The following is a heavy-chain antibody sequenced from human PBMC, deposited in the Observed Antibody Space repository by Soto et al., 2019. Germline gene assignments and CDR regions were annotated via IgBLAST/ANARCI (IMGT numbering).Heavy chain of an antibody. CDR3: ASPRCIAPSVWYFDL. V-gene: IGHV4-59*08. CDR2: IYYSGIT. CDR1: GGSISSHY. D-gene: IGHD2-8*01. J-gene: IGHJ2*01. Sequence: QVQLQESGPGLVKPSETLSLTCTVSGGSISSHYWSWIRQPPGRGLEWIGFIYYSGITDSNPSLTSRVTFSLYTSKIQLTLRLSSVTAADTAVYYCASPRCIAPSVWYFDLWGRGTLVTVSS.